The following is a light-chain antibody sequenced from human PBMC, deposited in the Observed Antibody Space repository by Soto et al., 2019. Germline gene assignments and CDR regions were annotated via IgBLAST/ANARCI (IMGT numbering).Light chain of an antibody. CDR2: YDS. CDR1: NIGSKS. CDR3: QVWDGSSDPPFYA. Sequence: SYELTQPPSVSVAPGKTARITCGGNNIGSKSVHWYQQKPGQAPVLVIYYDSDRPSGIPERFSGSNSGNTATLTISRVEAGEEADYSGQVWDGSSDPPFYAFGPGTKLTVL. V-gene: IGLV3-21*04. J-gene: IGLJ1*01.